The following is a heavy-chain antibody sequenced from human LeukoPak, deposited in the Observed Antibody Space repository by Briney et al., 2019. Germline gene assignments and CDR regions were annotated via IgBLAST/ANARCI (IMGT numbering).Heavy chain of an antibody. CDR1: GGSFSGYY. J-gene: IGHJ6*02. CDR2: INHSGST. D-gene: IGHD6-13*01. Sequence: SETLSLTCAVYGGSFSGYYWSWIRQPPGKGLEWIGEINHSGSTNYNPSLKSRVTISVDTSKNQFSLKLSSVTAADTAVYYCAREEIAAADDYYYYYGMDVWGQGTTVTVSS. CDR3: AREEIAAADDYYYYYGMDV. V-gene: IGHV4-34*01.